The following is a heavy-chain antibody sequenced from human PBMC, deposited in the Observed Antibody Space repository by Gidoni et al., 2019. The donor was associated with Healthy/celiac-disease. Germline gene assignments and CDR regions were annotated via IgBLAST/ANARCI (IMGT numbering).Heavy chain of an antibody. V-gene: IGHV5-51*03. D-gene: IGHD3-3*01. J-gene: IGHJ4*02. CDR1: GYSFTSYW. Sequence: EVHLVQSGAAVKHPGVSLTISCTGSGYSFTSYWIGWVRQMPGKGLEWMGIIYPGDSDTRYSPSFQGQVTISADKSISTAYLQWSSLKASDTAMYYCARRDFWSGYSFDYWGQGTLVTVSS. CDR2: IYPGDSDT. CDR3: ARRDFWSGYSFDY.